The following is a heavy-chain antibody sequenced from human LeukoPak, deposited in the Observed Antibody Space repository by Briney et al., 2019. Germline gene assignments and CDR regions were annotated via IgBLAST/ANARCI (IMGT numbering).Heavy chain of an antibody. CDR2: INHSGST. Sequence: PSETLSLTCAVYGGSFSGYYWSWIRQPPGKGLEWIGEINHSGSTNYNPSLKSRVTISVVTSKNQFSLKLSSVTAADTAVYYCARVRSSGWYDPYWYFDLWGRGTLVTVSS. J-gene: IGHJ2*01. CDR3: ARVRSSGWYDPYWYFDL. CDR1: GGSFSGYY. D-gene: IGHD6-19*01. V-gene: IGHV4-34*01.